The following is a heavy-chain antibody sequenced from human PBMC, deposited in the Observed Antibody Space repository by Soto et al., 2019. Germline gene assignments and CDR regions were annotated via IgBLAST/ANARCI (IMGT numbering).Heavy chain of an antibody. J-gene: IGHJ5*02. Sequence: GESLNISCKCPGHLFNNHWIGWVRQTPGKGLEWMGVIFTRFSETKTSPSFHGHVSFSVDNYINTVYLQWTSLNTTHTDIYFSARGYFDSGHGYDLWGQGTLVTVSS. CDR1: GHLFNNHW. V-gene: IGHV5-51*01. D-gene: IGHD3-10*01. CDR2: IFTRFSET. CDR3: ARGYFDSGHGYDL.